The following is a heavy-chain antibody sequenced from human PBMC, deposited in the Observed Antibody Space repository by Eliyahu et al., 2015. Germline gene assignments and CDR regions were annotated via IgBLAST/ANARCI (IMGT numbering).Heavy chain of an antibody. J-gene: IGHJ4*02. CDR3: AKAITMVRGVMDY. V-gene: IGHV3-9*01. D-gene: IGHD3-10*01. CDR1: XFTFDDYA. Sequence: EVQLVESGGXLVQPGRSXRLSCXASXFTFDDYAXHWVRXAPGKGLEWVSGISWNSGSIGYADSVKGRFTISRDNAKNSLYLQMNSLRAEDTALYYCAKAITMVRGVMDYWGQGTLVTVSS. CDR2: ISWNSGSI.